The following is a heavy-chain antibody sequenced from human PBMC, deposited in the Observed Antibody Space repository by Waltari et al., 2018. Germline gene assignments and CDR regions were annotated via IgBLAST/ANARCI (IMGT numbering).Heavy chain of an antibody. CDR2: IYYSGST. D-gene: IGHD6-6*01. Sequence: QLQLQESGPGLVKPSETLSLTCTVSGGSISSSSYYWGWIRQPPGKGLEWIGSIYYSGSTYDNPSLKSRVTISVDTSKNQFSLKLSSVTAADTAVYYCARGPVPLYYFDYWGQGTLVTVSS. V-gene: IGHV4-39*07. CDR1: GGSISSSSYY. J-gene: IGHJ4*02. CDR3: ARGPVPLYYFDY.